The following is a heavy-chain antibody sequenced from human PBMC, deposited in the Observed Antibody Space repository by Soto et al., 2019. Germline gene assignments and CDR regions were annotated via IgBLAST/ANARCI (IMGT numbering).Heavy chain of an antibody. J-gene: IGHJ4*02. CDR3: ARDGPFEGSWKYYFDY. CDR1: GGSISSSNW. Sequence: SETLSLTCAVSGGSISSSNWWSWVRQPPGKGLEWIGEIYHSGSTNYNPSLKSRVTISVDKSKNQFSLKLSSVTAADTAVYYCARDGPFEGSWKYYFDYWGQGTLVTVSS. D-gene: IGHD1-1*01. V-gene: IGHV4-4*02. CDR2: IYHSGST.